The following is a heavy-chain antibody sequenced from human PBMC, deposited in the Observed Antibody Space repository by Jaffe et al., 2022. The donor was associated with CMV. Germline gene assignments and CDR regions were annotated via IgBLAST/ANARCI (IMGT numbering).Heavy chain of an antibody. D-gene: IGHD5-18*01. V-gene: IGHV5-10-1*03. CDR2: IDLSDSYT. Sequence: EVQLVQSGAEVKKPGESLRISCKGSGYSFSSHWISWVRQMPGKGLEWMGRIDLSDSYTNYSPSFQGHVTISADKSISTAYLQWSSLKASDTAIYYCARIQLSSYGFDYWGQGTLVTVSS. CDR3: ARIQLSSYGFDY. J-gene: IGHJ4*02. CDR1: GYSFSSHW.